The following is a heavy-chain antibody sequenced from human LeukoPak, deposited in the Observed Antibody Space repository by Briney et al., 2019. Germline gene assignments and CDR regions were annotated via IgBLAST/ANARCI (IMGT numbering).Heavy chain of an antibody. CDR1: GGSISSYY. CDR2: IYTSGST. Sequence: PSETLSLTCTVSGGSISSYYWSWIRQPPGKGLEWIGYIYTSGSTNYNPSLKSRVTISVDTSKNQFSLKLSSVTAADTAVYYCARHSWVPTSLYYDFWSGYSYFDYWGQGTLVTVSS. CDR3: ARHSWVPTSLYYDFWSGYSYFDY. J-gene: IGHJ4*02. V-gene: IGHV4-4*09. D-gene: IGHD3-3*01.